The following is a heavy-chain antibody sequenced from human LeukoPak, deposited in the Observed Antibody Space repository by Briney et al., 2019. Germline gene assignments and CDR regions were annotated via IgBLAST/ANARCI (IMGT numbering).Heavy chain of an antibody. CDR1: GGTFSSYA. V-gene: IGHV1-69*04. J-gene: IGHJ4*02. CDR2: IIPILGIA. D-gene: IGHD1-1*01. Sequence: LVKASCKASGGTFSSYAIRWVREAPGHGLEGMGRIIPILGIANYAQTFPRRVTITAYKSTSTAYMEQSSLRSEDTAVYNCATLRDGYNRKGRDYWGQGTLVTVSS. CDR3: ATLRDGYNRKGRDY.